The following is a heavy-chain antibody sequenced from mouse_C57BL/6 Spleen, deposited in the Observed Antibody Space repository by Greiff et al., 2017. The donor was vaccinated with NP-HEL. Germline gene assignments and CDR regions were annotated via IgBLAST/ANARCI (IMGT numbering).Heavy chain of an antibody. CDR2: MLSGSGST. CDR3: ARCYYGKFYYAMDY. J-gene: IGHJ4*01. V-gene: IGHV1-9*01. Sequence: QVQLQQSGAELMQPGASVKLSCKATGYTFTGFWIEWVKQRPGHGLEWIGEMLSGSGSTNYNEKFKGMATFTAVTSSNTAYMQRSSLTTEDSVIYYGARCYYGKFYYAMDYWGQGTSVTVSS. CDR1: GYTFTGFW. D-gene: IGHD1-1*01.